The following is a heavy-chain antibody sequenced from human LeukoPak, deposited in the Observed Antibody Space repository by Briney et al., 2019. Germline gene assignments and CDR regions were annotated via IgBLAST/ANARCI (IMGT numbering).Heavy chain of an antibody. CDR1: GYTFTSYD. D-gene: IGHD3-3*01. J-gene: IGHJ4*02. CDR2: MNPNSGNT. V-gene: IGHV1-8*01. Sequence: ASVKVSCKASGYTFTSYDINWVRQATGQGLEWMGWMNPNSGNTGYAQKFQGRVTMTRNTSISTACMELSSLRSEDTAVYDCARRDALRFLEWLVEYYFDYWGQGTLVTVSS. CDR3: ARRDALRFLEWLVEYYFDY.